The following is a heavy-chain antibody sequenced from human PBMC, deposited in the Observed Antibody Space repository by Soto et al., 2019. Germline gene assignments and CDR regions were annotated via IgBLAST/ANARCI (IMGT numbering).Heavy chain of an antibody. Sequence: GGSLRLSCAASGFTFNTHGMHWVRQAPGKGLEWVAFISYDGSNKYYADSVKGRFTVSRDNSKITLYLQMNSLRAEDTAVYYCAKAGSYSGSSGRKVDYWGLGTLVTVSS. CDR3: AKAGSYSGSSGRKVDY. V-gene: IGHV3-30*18. J-gene: IGHJ4*02. CDR1: GFTFNTHG. CDR2: ISYDGSNK. D-gene: IGHD6-6*01.